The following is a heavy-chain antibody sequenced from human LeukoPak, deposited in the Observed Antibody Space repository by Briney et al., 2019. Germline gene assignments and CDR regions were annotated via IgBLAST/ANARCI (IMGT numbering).Heavy chain of an antibody. D-gene: IGHD3-10*01. CDR2: IIPILGIA. Sequence: SVKVSCKTSGGTFLNYAISWVRQATGQGLEWMGRIIPILGIANYAQKFQARVTLTADKSTSTAYMELSSLRSDDTAVYYCARASQDYYGSGSYYRGGDAFDIWGQGTMVTVSS. CDR3: ARASQDYYGSGSYYRGGDAFDI. J-gene: IGHJ3*02. CDR1: GGTFLNYA. V-gene: IGHV1-69*04.